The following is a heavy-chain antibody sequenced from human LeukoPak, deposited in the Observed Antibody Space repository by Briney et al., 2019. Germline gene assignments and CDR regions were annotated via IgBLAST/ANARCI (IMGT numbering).Heavy chain of an antibody. CDR2: ISGSGGST. CDR3: AKEGSSGYWTFDY. J-gene: IGHJ4*02. D-gene: IGHD3-22*01. V-gene: IGHV3-23*01. Sequence: SGGSLRLSCAASGFTFSSYAMSWVRQAPGKGLEWVSAISGSGGSTYYADSVKGRFTISRDNSKNTLYLQMNSLRAGDTAVYYCAKEGSSGYWTFDYWGQGTLVTVSS. CDR1: GFTFSSYA.